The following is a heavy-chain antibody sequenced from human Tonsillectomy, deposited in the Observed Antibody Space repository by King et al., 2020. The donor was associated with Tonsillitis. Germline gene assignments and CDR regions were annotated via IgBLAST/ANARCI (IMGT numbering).Heavy chain of an antibody. V-gene: IGHV4-59*01. CDR1: GGTMNSYY. CDR2: IYYSGST. Sequence: VQLQESGPGLVKPSETLSLTCTVSGGTMNSYYWSWIRQPPGKELEWIGYIYYSGSTRYNSSLKSRVAISVDTSKKQFSLRLSSATAADTAVYYCARVPFSDGYTIDYWGQGILVTVSS. CDR3: ARVPFSDGYTIDY. J-gene: IGHJ4*02. D-gene: IGHD2-2*02.